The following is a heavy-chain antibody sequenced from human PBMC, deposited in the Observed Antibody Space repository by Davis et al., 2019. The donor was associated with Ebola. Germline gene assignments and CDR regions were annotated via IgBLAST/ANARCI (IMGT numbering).Heavy chain of an antibody. Sequence: ASVKVSCKASGGTFSSYAISWVRQAPGQGLEWMGWISAYNGNTNYAQKLQGRVTMTTDTSTSAAYMELRSLRSDDTAVYYCARDWGDIVVVPAAMDYYYYMDVWGKGTTVTVSS. CDR3: ARDWGDIVVVPAAMDYYYYMDV. CDR1: GGTFSSYA. CDR2: ISAYNGNT. J-gene: IGHJ6*03. D-gene: IGHD2-2*01. V-gene: IGHV1-18*01.